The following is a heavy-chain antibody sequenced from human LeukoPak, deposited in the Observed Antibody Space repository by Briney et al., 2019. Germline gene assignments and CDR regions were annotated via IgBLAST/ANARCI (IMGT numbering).Heavy chain of an antibody. CDR3: ARDARGWSGFDY. CDR1: GGSFSGYY. Sequence: SETLSLTCAVYGGSFSGYYWSWIRQPPGKGLEWIGEINHSGSTNYNPSLKSRVTISVDTSKNQFSLKLSSVTAADTAVYYCARDARGWSGFDYWGQGTLVTVSS. CDR2: INHSGST. J-gene: IGHJ4*02. D-gene: IGHD3-3*01. V-gene: IGHV4-34*01.